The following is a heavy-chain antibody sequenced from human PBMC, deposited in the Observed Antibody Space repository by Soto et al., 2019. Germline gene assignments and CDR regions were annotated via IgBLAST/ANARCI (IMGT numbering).Heavy chain of an antibody. J-gene: IGHJ4*02. CDR2: ISSRRSTI. D-gene: IGHD2-8*01. Sequence: QVQLVESGGGLVKPGGSLRLPCAASGFTFSDYYMSWIRQAPGKGLEWVSYISSRRSTIFYADSVKGRFTISRDNVKNSLYLQMNSLRAEDTAVYYCASGTNGAFFVYWGQGILVTVSS. CDR3: ASGTNGAFFVY. V-gene: IGHV3-11*01. CDR1: GFTFSDYY.